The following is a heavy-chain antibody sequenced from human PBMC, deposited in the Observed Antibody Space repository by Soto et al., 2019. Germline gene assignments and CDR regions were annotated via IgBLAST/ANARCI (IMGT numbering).Heavy chain of an antibody. CDR1: GDSVSSNSAA. J-gene: IGHJ6*02. CDR3: AKTRSYSTYDYGMDV. CDR2: TYYRSKWYN. Sequence: SRTLSLTCAISGDSVSSNSAAWNWIRQSPSRGLEWLGRTYYRSKWYNDYALSVKSRITINPDTSKNQFSLQLNSVTPEDTAVYYCAKTRSYSTYDYGMDVWGQGSTVTVYS. V-gene: IGHV6-1*01. D-gene: IGHD1-26*01.